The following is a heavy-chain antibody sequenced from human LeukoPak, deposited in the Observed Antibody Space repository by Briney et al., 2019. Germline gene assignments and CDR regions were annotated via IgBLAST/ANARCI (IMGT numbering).Heavy chain of an antibody. CDR3: ARGIGEQLVLYGMDV. J-gene: IGHJ6*02. CDR1: GGSFSGYY. V-gene: IGHV4-34*01. Sequence: SETLSLTCAVYGGSFSGYYWSWIRQPPGKGLEWIGEINHSGSTNYNPSLKSRVTISVDTSKNQFSLKLSPVTAADTAVYYCARGIGEQLVLYGMDVWGQGTTVTVSS. D-gene: IGHD6-6*01. CDR2: INHSGST.